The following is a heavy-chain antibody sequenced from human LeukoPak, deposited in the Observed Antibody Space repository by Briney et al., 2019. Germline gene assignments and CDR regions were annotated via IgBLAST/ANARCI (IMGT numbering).Heavy chain of an antibody. D-gene: IGHD3-10*01. J-gene: IGHJ4*02. Sequence: AGGSLRPSCAASGFTFSSYAMHWVRQAPGKGLEWVAVISYDGRNENYADSVKGRFTISRDNPKNTLYLQMNSLSTEDTAVYYCARGGDYGSGSFRWRHFDSWGQGTLVTVSS. V-gene: IGHV3-30*04. CDR2: ISYDGRNE. CDR3: ARGGDYGSGSFRWRHFDS. CDR1: GFTFSSYA.